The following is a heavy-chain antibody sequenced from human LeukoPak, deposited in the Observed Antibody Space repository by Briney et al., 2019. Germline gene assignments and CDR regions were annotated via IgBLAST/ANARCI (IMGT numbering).Heavy chain of an antibody. CDR2: IKQDGSEK. CDR3: ARVRYYGSGAGQYWYFDL. CDR1: GFTFSSYW. Sequence: PGGSLRLSCAASGFTFSSYWMSWVRQAPGKGLEWVANIKQDGSEKYYVDSVKGRFTISRDNAKNSLYLQMNSLRAEDTAVYYCARVRYYGSGAGQYWYFDLWGRGTLVTVSS. V-gene: IGHV3-7*01. D-gene: IGHD3-10*01. J-gene: IGHJ2*01.